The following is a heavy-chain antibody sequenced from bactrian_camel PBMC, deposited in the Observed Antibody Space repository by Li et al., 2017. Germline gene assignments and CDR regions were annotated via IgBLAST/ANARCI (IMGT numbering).Heavy chain of an antibody. J-gene: IGHJ4*01. V-gene: IGHV3S29*01. CDR3: AAAKGRGGRWSEVKKYDY. Sequence: MGWFRQTPGQERETVATIYTGGGSYYYSDAVKSRFTISKDNANNTLYLQMNSLKPEDTAMYYCAAAKGRGGRWSEVKKYDYWGQGTQVTVS. CDR2: IYTGGGSY. D-gene: IGHD2*01.